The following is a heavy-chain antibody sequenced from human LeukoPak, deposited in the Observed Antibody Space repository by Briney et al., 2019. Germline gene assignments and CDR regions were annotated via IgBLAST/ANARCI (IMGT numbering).Heavy chain of an antibody. D-gene: IGHD1-26*01. Sequence: GGSLRLSCAASGFTFSTFGMSWVRRAPGKGPEWVSGITGSGATTYYADSVKGRFNISRDNSQNTLYLQMNTLRAEDTAVYYCAKVVSGFHFDCWGQGTLSPSPQ. CDR2: ITGSGATT. CDR1: GFTFSTFG. V-gene: IGHV3-23*01. CDR3: AKVVSGFHFDC. J-gene: IGHJ4*02.